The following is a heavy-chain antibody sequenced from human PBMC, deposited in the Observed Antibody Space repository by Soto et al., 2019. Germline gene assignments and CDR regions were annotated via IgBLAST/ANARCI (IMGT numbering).Heavy chain of an antibody. Sequence: QLQLQESGPGLVKPSETLSLTCTVSGGSISSSSYYWGWIRQPPGKGLEWIGSIYNRGSTDYNPSLKSRVTIAVDTSKNPFSLKLTSVTAADTAVYYCARKSDAEASKPPEYWGQGTLVTVSS. V-gene: IGHV4-39*01. J-gene: IGHJ4*02. CDR3: ARKSDAEASKPPEY. D-gene: IGHD2-2*01. CDR1: GGSISSSSYY. CDR2: IYNRGST.